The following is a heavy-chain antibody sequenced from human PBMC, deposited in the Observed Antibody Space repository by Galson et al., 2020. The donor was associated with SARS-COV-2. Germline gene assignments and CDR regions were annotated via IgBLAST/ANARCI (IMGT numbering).Heavy chain of an antibody. CDR1: AFTFSKHG. Sequence: GGSLRLSCAASAFTFSKHGIHWVRHAPDKEMEWVASISDDGRKKYFADSVKGRFTISRYNSKNTLYLQMNSLRAEDAAVYYCGRERAWAVFCWGRGTLVSVSS. V-gene: IGHV3-30*03. CDR2: ISDDGRKK. D-gene: IGHD6-19*01. J-gene: IGHJ2*01. CDR3: GRERAWAVFC.